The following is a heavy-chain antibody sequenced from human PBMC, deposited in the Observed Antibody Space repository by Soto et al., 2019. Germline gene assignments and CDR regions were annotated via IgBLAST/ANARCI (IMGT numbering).Heavy chain of an antibody. Sequence: ASVKVSCKASGYTFTSYGISWVRQAPGQGLEWMGWISAYNGNTNYAQKLQGRVTMTTDTSTSTAYMELRSLRSDDTAVYYCASPSTYGARLGAFDIWGQGTMVTVSS. V-gene: IGHV1-18*01. J-gene: IGHJ3*02. D-gene: IGHD3-16*01. CDR1: GYTFTSYG. CDR2: ISAYNGNT. CDR3: ASPSTYGARLGAFDI.